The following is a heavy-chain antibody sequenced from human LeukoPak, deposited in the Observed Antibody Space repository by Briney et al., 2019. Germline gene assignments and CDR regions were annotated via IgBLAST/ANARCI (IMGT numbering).Heavy chain of an antibody. CDR2: ISGSGGST. Sequence: GGSLRLSCAASGITFSSYPMTWVRQAPGKGLEWVSTISGSGGSTYYADSVKGRFTISRDNAKNTLSLQMSSLRAEDTAVYYCAKEGSSGWIPTRHFDHWGLGTLVTVSS. V-gene: IGHV3-23*01. D-gene: IGHD6-19*01. CDR1: GITFSSYP. J-gene: IGHJ4*02. CDR3: AKEGSSGWIPTRHFDH.